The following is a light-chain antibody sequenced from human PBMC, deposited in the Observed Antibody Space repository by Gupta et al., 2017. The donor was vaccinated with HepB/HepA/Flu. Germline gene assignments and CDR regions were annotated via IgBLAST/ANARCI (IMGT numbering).Light chain of an antibody. CDR2: FTN. CDR1: NSNVGSHG. V-gene: IGLV1-44*01. J-gene: IGLJ1*01. CDR3: GTWDSRLNAFV. Sequence: QSVVTQPPSASGPPGQRVPISCSGSNSNVGSHGINWYQQLPGTAPKLLIYFTNQRPSGVPDRFSGSKSGTSASLAISGLQSEDEADYFCGTWDSRLNAFVFGTGTTVTVL.